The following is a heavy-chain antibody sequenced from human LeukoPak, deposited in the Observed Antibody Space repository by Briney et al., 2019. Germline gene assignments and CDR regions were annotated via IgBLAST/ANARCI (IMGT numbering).Heavy chain of an antibody. D-gene: IGHD3-22*01. CDR3: ARGIGNWFDP. CDR2: INHRGST. Sequence: SETLSLTCAVYGGSFSGYYWSWIRQPPGKGLEWIGEINHRGSTNYNPSLKSRVTISVDTSKNQFSLKLSSVTAADTAVYYCARGIGNWFDPWGQGTPVTVSS. J-gene: IGHJ5*02. CDR1: GGSFSGYY. V-gene: IGHV4-34*01.